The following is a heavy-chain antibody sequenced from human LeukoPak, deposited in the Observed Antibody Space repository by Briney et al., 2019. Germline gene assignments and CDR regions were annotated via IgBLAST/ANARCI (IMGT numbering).Heavy chain of an antibody. CDR1: GGSFSGYY. Sequence: PSETLSLTCAVYGGSFSGYYWSRIRQPPGKGLEWIGEINHSGSTNYNPSLKSRVTISVDTSKNQFSLKLSSVTAADTAVYYCARGREVVVPAAYDYWGQGTLVTVSS. J-gene: IGHJ4*02. CDR2: INHSGST. D-gene: IGHD2-2*01. V-gene: IGHV4-34*01. CDR3: ARGREVVVPAAYDY.